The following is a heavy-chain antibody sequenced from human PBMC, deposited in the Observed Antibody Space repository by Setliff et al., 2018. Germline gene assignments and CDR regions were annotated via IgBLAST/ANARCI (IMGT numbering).Heavy chain of an antibody. CDR3: AREHVSGHSEY. V-gene: IGHV5-51*01. CDR1: GYTFTNYW. D-gene: IGHD1-26*01. J-gene: IGHJ4*02. CDR2: VYPGDSDT. Sequence: PGESLKISCQGSGYTFTNYWIGWVRQMPGKGLEWMGIVYPGDSDTQYSPSFQGQVTFSSDKSINTAYLHLSSLKASDTAMYYCAREHVSGHSEYWGQGTLVTVSS.